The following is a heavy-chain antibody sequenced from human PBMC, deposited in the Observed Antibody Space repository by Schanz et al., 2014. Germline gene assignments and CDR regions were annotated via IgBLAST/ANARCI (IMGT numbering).Heavy chain of an antibody. V-gene: IGHV1-69*09. Sequence: QVQLVQSAPEVKKPGASVKVSCKASGYTFTTYYIHWVRQAPGQGLEWMGRIIPILGITNVAQTFQDRVTITADKSTSTAYMELSSLRSEDTAVYYCAKVDRTRYYAMDVWGQGTTVTVSS. CDR2: IIPILGIT. D-gene: IGHD3-9*01. CDR1: GYTFTTYY. J-gene: IGHJ6*02. CDR3: AKVDRTRYYAMDV.